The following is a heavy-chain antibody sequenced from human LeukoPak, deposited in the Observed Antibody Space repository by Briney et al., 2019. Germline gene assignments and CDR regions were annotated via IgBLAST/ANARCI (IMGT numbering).Heavy chain of an antibody. CDR1: GGSISSYY. V-gene: IGHV4-59*12. D-gene: IGHD3-10*01. J-gene: IGHJ6*02. CDR3: ARDLNYGSGSYVYYYYGMDV. Sequence: KPSETLSLTCTVSGGSISSYYWSWIRQPAGKGLEWIGNIHYSGSTYYNPSLKSRVTISVDTSKNQFSLKLSSVTAADTAVYYCARDLNYGSGSYVYYYYGMDVWGQGTTVTVSS. CDR2: IHYSGST.